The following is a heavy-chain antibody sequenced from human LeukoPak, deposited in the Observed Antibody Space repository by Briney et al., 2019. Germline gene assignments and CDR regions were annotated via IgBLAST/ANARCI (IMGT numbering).Heavy chain of an antibody. CDR2: LYYSRTT. J-gene: IGHJ4*02. D-gene: IGHD3-3*01. CDR1: GGSISSGSHH. V-gene: IGHV4-39*01. Sequence: SETLSLTCTVSGGSISSGSHHWGWFRQSPGKGLEWIGSLYYSRTTYYNPSPNSRVTISVVTSKNQFSLQLNSVTAADTAVYYCARHDGRGGNTMGALDSWGQGSLVTVSS. CDR3: ARHDGRGGNTMGALDS.